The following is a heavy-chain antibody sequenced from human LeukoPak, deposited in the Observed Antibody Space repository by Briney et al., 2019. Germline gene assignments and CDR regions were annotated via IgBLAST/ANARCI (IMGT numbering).Heavy chain of an antibody. CDR1: GFTFSSYS. V-gene: IGHV3-48*01. Sequence: GGSLRLSCAASGFTFSSYSMNWVRQAPGEGLEWVSYISSSSSTIYYADSVKGRFTISRDNAKNSLYLQMNSLRAEDTAVYYCARFYDINVYWGQGTLVTVSS. J-gene: IGHJ4*02. CDR2: ISSSSSTI. D-gene: IGHD3-9*01. CDR3: ARFYDINVY.